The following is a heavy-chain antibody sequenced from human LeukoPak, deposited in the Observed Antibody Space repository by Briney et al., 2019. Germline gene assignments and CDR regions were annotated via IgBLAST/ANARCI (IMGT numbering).Heavy chain of an antibody. D-gene: IGHD2-15*01. Sequence: PGGSLRLSCAASGFAVSSNYMSWVRQAPGRGLEWVANIKQDGSEMHYVDSMKGRSTISRDNANNSLYLQMNSLRAEDTAVYYCVRAVVVAASYRFDPWGQGTLVTVSS. CDR3: VRAVVVAASYRFDP. CDR1: GFAVSSNY. CDR2: IKQDGSEM. V-gene: IGHV3-7*03. J-gene: IGHJ5*02.